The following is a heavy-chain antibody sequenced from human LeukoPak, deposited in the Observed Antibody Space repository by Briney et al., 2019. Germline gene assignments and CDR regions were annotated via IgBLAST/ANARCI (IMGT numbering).Heavy chain of an antibody. CDR3: ARRGSGRHFDF. CDR2: ISGGSSTI. CDR1: GFTFSDYY. J-gene: IGHJ4*02. Sequence: GGSLRLSCAACGFTFSDYYMSWIRQAPGKGLEWVSYISGGSSTIYYADSLKGRFTVSRDNAKNSLYLLMNSLRAEDTAVYYCARRGSGRHFDFWGQGNLVTVSS. D-gene: IGHD2-15*01. V-gene: IGHV3-11*01.